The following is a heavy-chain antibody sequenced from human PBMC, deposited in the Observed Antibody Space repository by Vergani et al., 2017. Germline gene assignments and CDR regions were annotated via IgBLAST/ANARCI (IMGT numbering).Heavy chain of an antibody. CDR1: GYTFTGYY. D-gene: IGHD5-18*01. CDR3: ARGPWLDTATYWYFDL. CDR2: INPNSGGT. V-gene: IGHV1-2*02. Sequence: QVQLVQSGAEVKKPGASVKVSCKASGYTFTGYYMHWVRQAPGQGLEWMGWINPNSGGTNYAQKFQGRVTMTRDTSISTAYMELSRLRSDETAVYYCARGPWLDTATYWYFDLWGRGTLVTVSS. J-gene: IGHJ2*01.